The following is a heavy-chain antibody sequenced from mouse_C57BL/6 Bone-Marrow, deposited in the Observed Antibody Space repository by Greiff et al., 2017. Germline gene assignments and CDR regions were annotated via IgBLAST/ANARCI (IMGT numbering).Heavy chain of an antibody. D-gene: IGHD1-1*01. CDR1: GYTFTSYG. J-gene: IGHJ2*01. V-gene: IGHV1-81*01. CDR2: IYPRSGST. CDR3: ARNYYAGSGLFDY. Sequence: QVQLKQPGAELARPGASVKLSCKASGYTFTSYGIRWVKQRTGQGLEWIGEIYPRSGSTYYNEKFKSKATLTADKSSSTAYMELRSLTSEDSAVYFCARNYYAGSGLFDYWGQGTTLTVSS.